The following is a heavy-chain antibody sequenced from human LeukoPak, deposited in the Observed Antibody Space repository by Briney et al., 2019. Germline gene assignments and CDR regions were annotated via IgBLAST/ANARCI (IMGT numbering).Heavy chain of an antibody. V-gene: IGHV4-61*02. D-gene: IGHD3-22*01. CDR2: LYTSGST. CDR3: ARSPGPDLNYYDTSGSYYFDY. CDR1: GGSISSGSYY. Sequence: NPSETLSLTCTVSGGSISSGSYYWIWIRQPAGKGLEWIGRLYTSGSTNYSPSLKSRITISVDASKNQFSLRLTSVTAADTAVYYCARSPGPDLNYYDTSGSYYFDYWGQGTLVTVSS. J-gene: IGHJ4*02.